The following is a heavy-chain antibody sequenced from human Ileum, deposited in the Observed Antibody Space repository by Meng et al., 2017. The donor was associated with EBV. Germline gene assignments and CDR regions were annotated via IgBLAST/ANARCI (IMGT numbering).Heavy chain of an antibody. J-gene: IGHJ1*01. CDR2: INHSGST. CDR3: ARGVYGPTTRGREYFIH. D-gene: IGHD2-8*01. CDR1: GGSFNGYY. Sequence: QEELQHWGAGLLKPSETLSLTCGVYGGSFNGYYWTWIRQPPGKGLEWIGEINHSGSTNYNPSLKSRVIISVDTSKNQFSLNLSSVTAADTAVYYCARGVYGPTTRGREYFIHWGRGTLVTVSS. V-gene: IGHV4-34*01.